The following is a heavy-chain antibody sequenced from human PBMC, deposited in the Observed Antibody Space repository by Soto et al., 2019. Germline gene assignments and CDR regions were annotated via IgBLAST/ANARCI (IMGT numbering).Heavy chain of an antibody. V-gene: IGHV3-23*01. J-gene: IGHJ4*02. D-gene: IGHD5-12*01. CDR1: GLTFSGHA. Sequence: GGSLRLSCAASGLTFSGHAMSWVRQAPGKGLEWVSAISGSGISTYYADSVKGRFTISRDNSENTLYLQMNSLRAEDTAVFYCAKGGGIVAPNIRSYYFDYWGPGTLVTVSS. CDR2: ISGSGIST. CDR3: AKGGGIVAPNIRSYYFDY.